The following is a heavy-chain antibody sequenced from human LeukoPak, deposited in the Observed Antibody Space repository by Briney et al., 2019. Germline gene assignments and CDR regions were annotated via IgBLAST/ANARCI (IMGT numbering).Heavy chain of an antibody. Sequence: GASVKVSCKASGGTFSSYAISWVRQAPGQGLEWMGRIIPILGIANYAQKFQGRVTITADKSTSTAYMELSNLRSEDTAVYYCARGQGSYNSNAFDIWGQGTLVTVSS. D-gene: IGHD3-10*01. CDR2: IIPILGIA. J-gene: IGHJ3*02. CDR1: GGTFSSYA. CDR3: ARGQGSYNSNAFDI. V-gene: IGHV1-69*04.